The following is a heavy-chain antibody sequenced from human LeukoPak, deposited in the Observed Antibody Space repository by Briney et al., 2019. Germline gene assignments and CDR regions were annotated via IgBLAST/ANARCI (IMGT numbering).Heavy chain of an antibody. V-gene: IGHV4-59*01. CDR3: AKDIGGVMVRGVSDY. Sequence: SETLSLTCTVSGGSISSYYWSWIRQPPGKGLEWIGYIYYSGSTNYNASLKNRVTIPVKKTTNQFSQKLMYVPAADAAAVYYAKDIGGVMVRGVSDYWGEGTLVSVSS. CDR1: GGSISSYY. CDR2: IYYSGST. J-gene: IGHJ4*02. D-gene: IGHD3-10*01.